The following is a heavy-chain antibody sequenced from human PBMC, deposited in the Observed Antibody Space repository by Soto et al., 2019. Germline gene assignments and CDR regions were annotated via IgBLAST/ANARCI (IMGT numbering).Heavy chain of an antibody. CDR1: GGSFSGYY. Sequence: SETLSLTCAVYGGSFSGYYWSWIRQPPGKGLEWIGEINHSGSTNYNPSLKSRVTISVDTSKNQFSLKLSSVTAADTAVYYCARTGTYDILTGYPIDYWGQGTLVTVSS. CDR3: ARTGTYDILTGYPIDY. CDR2: INHSGST. J-gene: IGHJ4*02. V-gene: IGHV4-34*01. D-gene: IGHD3-9*01.